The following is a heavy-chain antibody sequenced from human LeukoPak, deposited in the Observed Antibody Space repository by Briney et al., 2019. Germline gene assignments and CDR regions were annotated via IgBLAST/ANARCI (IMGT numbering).Heavy chain of an antibody. D-gene: IGHD1-26*01. CDR1: GYTFTNYY. CDR2: MNPSGGST. Sequence: GASVKVSCKASGYTFTNYYIHWVRQAPGQGLEWMGIMNPSGGSTSYAQKFQGRVTMTRDTSTSTVYMELSSLKSEDTALYYCGRGPHMLPVVGAWFDPWGQGTLVTVSS. CDR3: GRGPHMLPVVGAWFDP. V-gene: IGHV1-46*01. J-gene: IGHJ5*02.